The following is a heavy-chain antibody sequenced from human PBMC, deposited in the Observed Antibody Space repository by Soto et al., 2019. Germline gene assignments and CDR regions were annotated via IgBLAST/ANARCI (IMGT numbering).Heavy chain of an antibody. D-gene: IGHD1-1*01. V-gene: IGHV4-34*01. J-gene: IGHJ6*03. Sequence: LSLTCAVYGGSFSVYYWSWIRQPPGKGLEWIGEINHSGSTNYNPSLKSRVTISVDTSKNQFSLKLSSVTAADTAVYYCARAGTTPIYYYYYMDVWGKGTTVTVSS. CDR2: INHSGST. CDR1: GGSFSVYY. CDR3: ARAGTTPIYYYYYMDV.